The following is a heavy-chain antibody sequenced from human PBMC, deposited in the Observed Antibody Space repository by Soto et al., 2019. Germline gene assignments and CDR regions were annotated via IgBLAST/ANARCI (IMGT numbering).Heavy chain of an antibody. Sequence: QVQLQESGPGLVKPSETLSLTCAFSGGSITSDNWWTWVRQTPGKGLEWIGAMYHSGATNYSPSLKSRVTILVDKSKNQFSLKLTSVTAADSALSYCARASASSMLRGVIINWGQGTLVTGSS. CDR2: MYHSGAT. CDR3: ARASASSMLRGVIIN. CDR1: GGSITSDNW. D-gene: IGHD3-10*01. V-gene: IGHV4-4*02. J-gene: IGHJ4*02.